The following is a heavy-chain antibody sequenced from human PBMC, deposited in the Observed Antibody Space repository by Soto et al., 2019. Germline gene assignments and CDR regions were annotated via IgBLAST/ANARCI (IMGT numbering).Heavy chain of an antibody. Sequence: QVQLQESGPGLVKPSQTLSLTCTLSVASISSGGYYWSWIRQHPGEGLEWIGYIYYSGSTSYNPSLKSRVTISVDTSKNQFSLKLSSVTDADTAVYYCARESKYDTSGYPPWFAPWGQGTLVTVSS. V-gene: IGHV4-31*03. CDR2: IYYSGST. CDR1: VASISSGGYY. CDR3: ARESKYDTSGYPPWFAP. J-gene: IGHJ5*02. D-gene: IGHD3-22*01.